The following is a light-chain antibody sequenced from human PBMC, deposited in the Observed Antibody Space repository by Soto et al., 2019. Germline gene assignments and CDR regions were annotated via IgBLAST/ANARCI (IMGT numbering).Light chain of an antibody. CDR1: QSVSSY. V-gene: IGKV3-11*01. J-gene: IGKJ4*01. CDR2: DAS. CDR3: QQRSNWLT. Sequence: IVLTQSPATLSLSPGERATLSCRASQSVSSYLAWYQQKPGQAPRLLIYDASNRATGIPARFSGRGSGTDFHLTISSLEPEDFAVYYCQQRSNWLTFGGGTKVEIK.